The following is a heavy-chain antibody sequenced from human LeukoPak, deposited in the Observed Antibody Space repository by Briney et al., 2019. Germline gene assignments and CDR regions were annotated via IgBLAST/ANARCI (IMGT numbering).Heavy chain of an antibody. Sequence: GGSLRLSCAASGFTFDDYAMHWARQAPGKGLEWVSGISWNSGSIGYADSVKGRFTISRDNAKNSLYLQMNSLRAEDTALYYCAKGRGGSLLGDYGMDVWGQGTTVTVSS. D-gene: IGHD5-24*01. CDR1: GFTFDDYA. CDR2: ISWNSGSI. J-gene: IGHJ6*02. CDR3: AKGRGGSLLGDYGMDV. V-gene: IGHV3-9*01.